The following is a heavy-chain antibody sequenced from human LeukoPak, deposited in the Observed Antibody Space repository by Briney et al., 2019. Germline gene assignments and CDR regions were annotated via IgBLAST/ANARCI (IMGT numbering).Heavy chain of an antibody. CDR3: ARDPGAYSRSPIDS. V-gene: IGHV3-21*01. D-gene: IGHD6-6*01. Sequence: GGSLRLSCAASGFTFSSYSMNWVRQAPGKGLEWVSSISSSSSYIYYADSVKGRFTISRGNAKNSLYLQMNSLRAEDTAVYYCARDPGAYSRSPIDSWGQGTLVAVSS. J-gene: IGHJ4*02. CDR1: GFTFSSYS. CDR2: ISSSSSYI.